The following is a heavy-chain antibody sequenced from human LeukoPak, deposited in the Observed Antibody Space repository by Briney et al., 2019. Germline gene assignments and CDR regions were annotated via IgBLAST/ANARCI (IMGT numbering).Heavy chain of an antibody. V-gene: IGHV3-66*01. CDR1: GFTVSSNY. CDR2: IYSGGNT. D-gene: IGHD1-26*01. Sequence: PGGSLRLSCAASGFTVSSNYMTWVRQAPGKGLEWVSVIYSGGNTYYADSVKGRFTISRDNTKNTLYLQMNSLRADDTAVYYYARDVGFIVGATPGAFDIWGQGTTVTVSS. J-gene: IGHJ3*02. CDR3: ARDVGFIVGATPGAFDI.